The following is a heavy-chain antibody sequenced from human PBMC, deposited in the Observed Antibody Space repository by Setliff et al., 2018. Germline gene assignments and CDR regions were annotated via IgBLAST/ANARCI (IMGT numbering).Heavy chain of an antibody. D-gene: IGHD2-2*02. Sequence: GGSLRLSCAASGFTFSTYVMTWVRQAPGKGLEWVSPIHGEGINTYYADSVKGRFTISRDNSKNTLFLQMNSLRADDAAVYYCARSSAPIKRDYMDVWGKGTTVTVSS. V-gene: IGHV3-23*01. CDR1: GFTFSTYV. CDR2: IHGEGINT. J-gene: IGHJ6*03. CDR3: ARSSAPIKRDYMDV.